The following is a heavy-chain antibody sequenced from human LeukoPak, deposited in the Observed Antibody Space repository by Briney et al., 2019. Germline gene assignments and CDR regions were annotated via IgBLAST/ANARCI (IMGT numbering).Heavy chain of an antibody. D-gene: IGHD1-26*01. CDR1: GGSISSSNW. CDR3: ARVWELSDAFDI. J-gene: IGHJ3*02. V-gene: IGHV4-4*02. CDR2: IYHSGST. Sequence: PSGTLSLTCAVSGGSISSSNWWSWVRQPPGKGLEWIGEIYHSGSTNYHPSLKSRVTISVDTSKNQFSLKLSSVTAADAAVYYCARVWELSDAFDIWGQGTMVTVSS.